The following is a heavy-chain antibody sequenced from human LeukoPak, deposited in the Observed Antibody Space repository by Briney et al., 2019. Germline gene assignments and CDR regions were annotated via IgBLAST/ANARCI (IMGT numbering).Heavy chain of an antibody. Sequence: SETLSLTCTVSGGSISSGGYYWSCIRQPPGKRLECVGESNDSGGTNYNPSLKSRVTISADKSKIQVSLKLTSVTAADTAVYYCARLSVIVGAALEYYYYYMDVWGQGTTVTVSS. V-gene: IGHV4-61*05. CDR2: SNDSGGT. D-gene: IGHD1-26*01. CDR3: ARLSVIVGAALEYYYYYMDV. J-gene: IGHJ6*03. CDR1: GGSISSGGYY.